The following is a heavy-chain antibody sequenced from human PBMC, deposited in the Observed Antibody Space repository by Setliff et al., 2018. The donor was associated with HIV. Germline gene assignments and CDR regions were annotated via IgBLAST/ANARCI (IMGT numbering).Heavy chain of an antibody. CDR2: IYNTGST. CDR3: AKHECSGGCYYYMDV. D-gene: IGHD2-15*01. CDR1: GGSISSGGFY. Sequence: SETLSLTCTVTGGSISSGGFYWTWIRQHPGKGLEWIGYIYNTGSTYHSPSLESRVTISIDTSKNQFSLKLSSVTAADTAVYYCAKHECSGGCYYYMDVWGKGIMVTVSS. J-gene: IGHJ6*03. V-gene: IGHV4-31*03.